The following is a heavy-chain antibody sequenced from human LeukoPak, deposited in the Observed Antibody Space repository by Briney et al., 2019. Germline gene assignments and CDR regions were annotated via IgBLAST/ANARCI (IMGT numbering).Heavy chain of an antibody. CDR1: GGSISGDSYY. J-gene: IGHJ4*02. Sequence: SETLSLTCTVSGGSISGDSYYWGWIRQPPGKGLEWIGSIYYSGSTYYNPSLKSRVTISVDTSKSQISLKLRSVTAADTAMYYCARLWSGYRPPDYWGQGTLVTVSS. CDR2: IYYSGST. D-gene: IGHD3-3*01. CDR3: ARLWSGYRPPDY. V-gene: IGHV4-39*01.